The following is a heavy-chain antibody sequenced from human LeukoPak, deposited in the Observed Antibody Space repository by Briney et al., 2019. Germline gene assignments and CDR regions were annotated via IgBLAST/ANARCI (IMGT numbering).Heavy chain of an antibody. CDR2: IYYSGST. V-gene: IGHV4-59*01. CDR1: GGSISSYY. Sequence: SETLSLTCTVSGGSISSYYWSWIRQPPGKGLEWIGYIYYSGSTNYNPSLKSRVTISVDTSKNQFSLKLSSVTAADTAVYYCARLSYGDYVDYWGRGTLVTVSS. CDR3: ARLSYGDYVDY. J-gene: IGHJ4*02. D-gene: IGHD4-17*01.